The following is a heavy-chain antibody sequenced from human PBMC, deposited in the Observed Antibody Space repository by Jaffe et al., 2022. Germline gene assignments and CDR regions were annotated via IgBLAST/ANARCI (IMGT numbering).Heavy chain of an antibody. V-gene: IGHV3-9*01. J-gene: IGHJ4*02. CDR2: ISWNSGSI. CDR3: AKDTARKLSGIDY. CDR1: GFTFDDYA. Sequence: EVQLVESGGGLVQPGRSLRLSCAASGFTFDDYAMHWVRQAPGKGLEWVSGISWNSGSIGYADSVKGRFTISRDNAKNSLYLQMNSLRAEDTALYYCAKDTARKLSGIDYWGQGTLVTVSS. D-gene: IGHD6-25*01.